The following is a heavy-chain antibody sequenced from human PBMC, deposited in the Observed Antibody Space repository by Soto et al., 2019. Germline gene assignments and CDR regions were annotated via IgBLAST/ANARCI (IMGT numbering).Heavy chain of an antibody. CDR3: ARSGSIDY. Sequence: PSETLSLTCTVSGGSISSINYYWSWIRHLPGKGLEWIGYIYHSGVAYYNPSLKSRVHLSVDTSKNQLSLNLSSVTAADTAVYYCARSGSIDYWGRGTLVAVSS. V-gene: IGHV4-31*02. J-gene: IGHJ4*02. CDR2: IYHSGVA. CDR1: GGSISSINYY.